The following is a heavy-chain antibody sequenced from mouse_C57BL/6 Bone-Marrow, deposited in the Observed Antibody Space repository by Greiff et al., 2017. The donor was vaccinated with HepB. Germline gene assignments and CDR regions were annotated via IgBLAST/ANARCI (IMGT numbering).Heavy chain of an antibody. Sequence: VQLQQPGAELVMPGASVKLSCKASGYTFTSYWMHWVKQRPGQGLEWIGEIDPSDSYTNYNQKFKGKSTLTVDKSSSTAYMQLSSLTSEDSAVYYCARCYSRGDFDYWGQGTTLTVSS. CDR2: IDPSDSYT. J-gene: IGHJ2*01. CDR1: GYTFTSYW. V-gene: IGHV1-69*01. CDR3: ARCYSRGDFDY. D-gene: IGHD1-1*01.